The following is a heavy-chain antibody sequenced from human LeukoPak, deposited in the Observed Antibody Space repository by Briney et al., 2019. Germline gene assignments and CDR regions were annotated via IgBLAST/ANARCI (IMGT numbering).Heavy chain of an antibody. D-gene: IGHD3-10*01. V-gene: IGHV1-24*01. CDR1: GYTLTELS. CDR2: FDPEDGET. J-gene: IGHJ3*02. CDR3: ATVLLWSGESNDAFDI. Sequence: ASVKVSCKVSGYTLTELSMHWVRQAPGKGLEWMGGFDPEDGETIYAQKFQGRVTMTEDTSTDTAYMELSSLRSEDTAVYYCATVLLWSGESNDAFDIWGQGTMVTVSS.